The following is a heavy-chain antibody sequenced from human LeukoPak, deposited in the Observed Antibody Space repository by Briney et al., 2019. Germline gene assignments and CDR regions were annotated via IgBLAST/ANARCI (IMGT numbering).Heavy chain of an antibody. CDR2: INSDGSST. Sequence: GGSLRLSCAASGFTFSSYWMHWVRQAPGKGLVWVSRINSDGSSTSYADSVKGRFTISRDNAKNTLYLQMDSLRAEDTAVYYCARPAYYYDTDDYWGQGTLVTVSS. J-gene: IGHJ4*02. CDR1: GFTFSSYW. D-gene: IGHD3-22*01. CDR3: ARPAYYYDTDDY. V-gene: IGHV3-74*01.